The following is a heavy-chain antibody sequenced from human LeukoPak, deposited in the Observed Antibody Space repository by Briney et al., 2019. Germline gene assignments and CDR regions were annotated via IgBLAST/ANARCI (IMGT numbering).Heavy chain of an antibody. Sequence: GGSLRLSCAAPGITFSDYYMSWIRQAPGKGLEWVSYVSSSATTASTKYYADSVKGRFTISRDNAKNSLYLQMNSLRAEDTAVYYCAGTDYYDSSGYYFDLWGQGTLVTVSS. D-gene: IGHD3-22*01. CDR3: AGTDYYDSSGYYFDL. CDR2: VSSSATTASTK. J-gene: IGHJ4*02. CDR1: GITFSDYY. V-gene: IGHV3-11*01.